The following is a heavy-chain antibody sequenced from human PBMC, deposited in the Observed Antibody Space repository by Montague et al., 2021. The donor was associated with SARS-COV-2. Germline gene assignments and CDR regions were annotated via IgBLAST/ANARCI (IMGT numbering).Heavy chain of an antibody. CDR3: AGRGSSVWGATVSAELDY. V-gene: IGHV4-34*01. J-gene: IGHJ4*02. Sequence: SETLSLTCAVYGGSSSGYYWSWIRQPPEKGLEWIGEINQSGRTNNNPSLKSRVTISVDTSKNQFSLKLSSVTAADTAVYYCAGRGSSVWGATVSAELDYWGQGILVIVPS. CDR2: INQSGRT. D-gene: IGHD3-16*01. CDR1: GGSSSGYY.